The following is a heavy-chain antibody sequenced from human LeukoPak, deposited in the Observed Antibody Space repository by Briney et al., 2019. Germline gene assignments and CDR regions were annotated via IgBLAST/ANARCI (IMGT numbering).Heavy chain of an antibody. CDR3: ALSAEKQLVYFDF. J-gene: IGHJ4*02. CDR2: IIPAFDTA. V-gene: IGHV1-69*05. D-gene: IGHD6-13*01. Sequence: ASVKVSCKASGDTFSNYDVTWVRQAPGQGLEWMGRIIPAFDTAKYAQNFQGRVTMTTDESSSTAYMELYSLRSEDTAVYYCALSAEKQLVYFDFRGQGTLVTVSS. CDR1: GDTFSNYD.